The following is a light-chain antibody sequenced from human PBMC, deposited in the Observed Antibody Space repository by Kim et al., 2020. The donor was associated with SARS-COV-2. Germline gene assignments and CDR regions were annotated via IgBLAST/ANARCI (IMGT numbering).Light chain of an antibody. Sequence: VSVAPGKTTRITCGGNNIGSKSVHWYQQKPGQAPVLVIYYDSDRPSGIPERFSGSNSGNTATLTISRVEAGDEADYYCQVWDSSSDHRVFGGGTQLTVL. V-gene: IGLV3-21*04. J-gene: IGLJ3*02. CDR1: NIGSKS. CDR2: YDS. CDR3: QVWDSSSDHRV.